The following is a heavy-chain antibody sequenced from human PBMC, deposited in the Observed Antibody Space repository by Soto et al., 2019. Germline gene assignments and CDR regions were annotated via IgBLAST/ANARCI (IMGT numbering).Heavy chain of an antibody. CDR1: GGTFSSYA. V-gene: IGHV1-69*06. CDR3: ASRGTASHCCTSLPFYYYYGMDV. D-gene: IGHD2-8*01. J-gene: IGHJ6*02. Sequence: QVQLVQSGAEVKKPGSSVKVSCEASGGTFSSYAISWVRQAPGQGLEWMGGIIPIFGTANYAQKFQGRVTITADKSTSTAYMELSSLRSDDTAVYYCASRGTASHCCTSLPFYYYYGMDVWGQGTTVTVSS. CDR2: IIPIFGTA.